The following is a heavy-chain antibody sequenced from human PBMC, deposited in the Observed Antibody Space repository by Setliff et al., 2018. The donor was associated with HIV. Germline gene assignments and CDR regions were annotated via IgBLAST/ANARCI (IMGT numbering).Heavy chain of an antibody. V-gene: IGHV4-61*02. CDR3: GRDEHGFNSNWYGVY. J-gene: IGHJ4*02. Sequence: SETLSLTCTVSGGSISSGNYYWSWIRQAAGKGLEWIGRIYTSGSANYNPSLKSRVTISVDTSKNQFSLKLSSVTVADTALYYCGRDEHGFNSNWYGVYWGQGTLVTVSS. CDR2: IYTSGSA. D-gene: IGHD6-13*01. CDR1: GGSISSGNYY.